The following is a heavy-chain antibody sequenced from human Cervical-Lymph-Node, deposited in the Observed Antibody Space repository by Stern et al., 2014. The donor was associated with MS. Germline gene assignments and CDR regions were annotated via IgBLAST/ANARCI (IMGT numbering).Heavy chain of an antibody. CDR3: ALLSYNSGAES. J-gene: IGHJ5*02. D-gene: IGHD4/OR15-4a*01. CDR2: IIPILETA. V-gene: IGHV1-69*06. Sequence: VQLVESGAEVKKPESSVKVSFQASGGNFSVLAISWVRQAPGQRPEWMGGIIPILETATYAQKFQGRVTITADRSTSRVHMEMTSLRGEDTAVFYCALLSYNSGAESWGQGTLVTVSS. CDR1: GGNFSVLA.